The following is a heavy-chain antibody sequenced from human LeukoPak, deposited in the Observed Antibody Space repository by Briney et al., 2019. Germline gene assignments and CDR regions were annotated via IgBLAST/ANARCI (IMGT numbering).Heavy chain of an antibody. CDR3: ARDGEQITTFE. CDR1: GYTFTSYD. J-gene: IGHJ4*02. V-gene: IGHV7-4-1*02. Sequence: ASVKVSCKASGYTFTSYDINWVRQAPGQGLEWMGWINTNTGNPTYAQGFTGRFVFSLDTSVSTAYLQISSLKAEDTAVYYCARDGEQITTFEWGQGTLVTVSS. D-gene: IGHD1/OR15-1a*01. CDR2: INTNTGNP.